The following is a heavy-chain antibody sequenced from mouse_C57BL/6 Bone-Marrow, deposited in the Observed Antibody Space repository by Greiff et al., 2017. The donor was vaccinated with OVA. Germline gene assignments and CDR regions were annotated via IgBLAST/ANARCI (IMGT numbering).Heavy chain of an antibody. CDR2: IDPSDSYT. CDR3: YYDGSLFDY. Sequence: QVQLQQPGAELVKPGASVKLSCKASGYTFTSYWMQWVKQRPGQGLEWIGEIDPSDSYTNYNQKFKGKATLTVDTSSSTAYMQLSSLTSEDSAVYYCYYDGSLFDYWGQGTTLTVSS. V-gene: IGHV1-50*01. J-gene: IGHJ2*01. CDR1: GYTFTSYW. D-gene: IGHD1-1*01.